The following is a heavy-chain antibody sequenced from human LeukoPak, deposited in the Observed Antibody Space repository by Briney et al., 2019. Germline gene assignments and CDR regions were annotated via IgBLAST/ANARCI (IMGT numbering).Heavy chain of an antibody. V-gene: IGHV3-21*01. CDR2: ISSSSSYI. CDR1: GFTFSSYS. J-gene: IGHJ4*02. Sequence: PGGSLRLSCAASGFTFSSYSMNWVCQAPGKGLEWVSSISSSSSYIYYADSVKGRFTNSRDNAKNSLYLQMNSLRAEDTAVYYCAREITGRTIDYWGQGTLVTVSS. D-gene: IGHD1-20*01. CDR3: AREITGRTIDY.